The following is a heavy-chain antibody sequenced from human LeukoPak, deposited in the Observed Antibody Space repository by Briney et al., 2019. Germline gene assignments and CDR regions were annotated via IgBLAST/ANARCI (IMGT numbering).Heavy chain of an antibody. J-gene: IGHJ4*02. D-gene: IGHD3-10*01. CDR1: GFTFSSYG. V-gene: IGHV3-33*01. CDR3: ARDARLGELKD. CDR2: IWYDGSNK. Sequence: GRSLRLSCAASGFTFSSYGMHWVRQAPGKGLEWVAVIWYDGSNKYYADSVKGRFTISRDNSKNTLYLQMNSLRAEDTAVYYCARDARLGELKDWGQGTLVTVSS.